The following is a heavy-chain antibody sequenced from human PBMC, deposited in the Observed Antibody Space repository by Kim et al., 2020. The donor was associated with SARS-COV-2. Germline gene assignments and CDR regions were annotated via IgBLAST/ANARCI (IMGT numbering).Heavy chain of an antibody. J-gene: IGHJ4*02. V-gene: IGHV4-31*02. D-gene: IGHD6-13*01. Sequence: NPSLKRRVTISVDTSTNQFSLKLSSVTAADTAVYYCARVFFYYRSNWYFDYWGQGTLVTVSS. CDR3: ARVFFYYRSNWYFDY.